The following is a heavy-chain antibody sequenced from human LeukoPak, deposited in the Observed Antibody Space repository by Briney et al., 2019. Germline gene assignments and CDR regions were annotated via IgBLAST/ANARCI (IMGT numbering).Heavy chain of an antibody. D-gene: IGHD2-15*01. CDR2: IYHSGST. V-gene: IGHV4-38-2*02. J-gene: IGHJ4*02. CDR1: GYSISSGYY. CDR3: ARDVGYCSGGSCWREY. Sequence: SETLSLTCAVSGYSISSGYYWGWIRQPPGKGLEWIGSIYHSGSTYYNPSLKSRGTISVDTSKNQFSLKLSSVTAADTAVYYCARDVGYCSGGSCWREYWGQGTLVTVSS.